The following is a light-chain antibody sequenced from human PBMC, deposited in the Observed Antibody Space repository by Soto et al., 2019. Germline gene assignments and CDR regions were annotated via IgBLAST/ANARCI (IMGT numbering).Light chain of an antibody. CDR1: SSDVGGYNH. CDR3: CSYAGSYTWM. V-gene: IGLV2-11*01. J-gene: IGLJ3*02. Sequence: QSVLTQPRSVSGSPGQSVTISCTGNSSDVGGYNHVSWYQQHPGKAPKLMIYDVSKRPSGVPDRFSGSKSGSTASLTISGLQAEDEADYYCCSYAGSYTWMFGGGTKLTVL. CDR2: DVS.